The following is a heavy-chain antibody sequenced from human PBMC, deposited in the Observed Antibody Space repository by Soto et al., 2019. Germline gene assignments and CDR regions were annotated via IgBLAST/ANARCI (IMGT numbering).Heavy chain of an antibody. D-gene: IGHD6-13*01. CDR3: ARLRIGSWYVY. Sequence: PSETLSLTCTVSGGAISSSSYYWGWIRQPPGKGLEWIGSIYYSGSTYYNPSLKSRVTISVDTSKNQFSLKLSSVTAADTAVYYCARLRIGSWYVYWGQGTLVTVSS. V-gene: IGHV4-39*01. CDR2: IYYSGST. CDR1: GGAISSSSYY. J-gene: IGHJ4*02.